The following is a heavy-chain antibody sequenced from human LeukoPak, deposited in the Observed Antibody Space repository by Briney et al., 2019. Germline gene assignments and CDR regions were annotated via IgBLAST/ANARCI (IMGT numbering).Heavy chain of an antibody. D-gene: IGHD3-10*01. CDR1: GFTFSSYN. CDR2: ISSSSGTI. J-gene: IGHJ4*02. V-gene: IGHV3-48*01. Sequence: GGSLRLSCVASGFTFSSYNMNWVRQAPGRGLEWVSYISSSSGTIYYADSVKGRLTISRDNAKNSLYLQMNSLRAEDTAVYYCARDGRGLGNYFDYWGQGTLVTVSS. CDR3: ARDGRGLGNYFDY.